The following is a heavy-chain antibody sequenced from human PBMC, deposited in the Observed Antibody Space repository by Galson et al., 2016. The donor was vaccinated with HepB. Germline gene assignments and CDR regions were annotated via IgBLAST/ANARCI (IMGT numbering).Heavy chain of an antibody. V-gene: IGHV4-59*01. Sequence: SETLSLTCSVSGGSFNDFFWNWIRQPPGKGLEWIGYVYYSGNTNYNPSLKSRVTISVDPSKNQFSLKLNSVTAADTAVYFCAREVHGDNDYLDSWGQGTLVTVSS. J-gene: IGHJ4*02. D-gene: IGHD4-17*01. CDR2: VYYSGNT. CDR1: GGSFNDFF. CDR3: AREVHGDNDYLDS.